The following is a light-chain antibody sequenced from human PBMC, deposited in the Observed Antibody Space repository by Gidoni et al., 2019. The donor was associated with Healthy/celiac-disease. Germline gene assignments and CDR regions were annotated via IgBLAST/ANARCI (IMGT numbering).Light chain of an antibody. V-gene: IGKV3-20*01. CDR1: QSVSSSY. CDR2: GAT. J-gene: IGKJ1*01. Sequence: EMALTQSPRTLSLSPGERATLSCRASQSVSSSYLAWYQQKPRQAPRLLNYGATSRATGLPERSSSSGARTDITLTSSRLEPEYFAVYYCQKYGSSRTFGQGTKVEIK. CDR3: QKYGSSRT.